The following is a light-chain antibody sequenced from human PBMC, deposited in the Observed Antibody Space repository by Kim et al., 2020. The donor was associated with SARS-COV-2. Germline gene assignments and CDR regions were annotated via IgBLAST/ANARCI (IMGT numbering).Light chain of an antibody. Sequence: GQTVRITCQGDSLRSYYAMWYQQKPGQAPVVVIYGENNRPSGIPDRFSGSTSGNTASLTITGAQAEDEADYYCQSRDSSGNHVVFGGGTQLTVL. J-gene: IGLJ2*01. CDR1: SLRSYY. CDR2: GEN. CDR3: QSRDSSGNHVV. V-gene: IGLV3-19*01.